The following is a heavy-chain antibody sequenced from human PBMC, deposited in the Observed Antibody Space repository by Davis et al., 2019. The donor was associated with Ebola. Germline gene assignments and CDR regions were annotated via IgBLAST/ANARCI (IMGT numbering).Heavy chain of an antibody. D-gene: IGHD3-10*01. CDR1: GYSFTSYW. CDR2: IYPGDSET. J-gene: IGHJ4*02. V-gene: IGHV5-51*01. Sequence: GESLKISCKGSGYSFTSYWIAWVRQMPGKGLECMGIIYPGDSETRYSPSFQGQVTISADKSITTAYLQWSSLKASDTAMYYCARQESLYGHIGYWGQGTLVTVSS. CDR3: ARQESLYGHIGY.